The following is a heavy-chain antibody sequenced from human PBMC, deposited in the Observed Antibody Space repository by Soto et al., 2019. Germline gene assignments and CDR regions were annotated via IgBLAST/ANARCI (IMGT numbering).Heavy chain of an antibody. V-gene: IGHV3-74*01. CDR1: GFTFSSYW. J-gene: IGHJ6*02. D-gene: IGHD2-8*01. Sequence: ELQLVESGGGLVQPGGSLRLSCAASGFTFSSYWMHWVRQAPGKGLLWVSRINRDGSTTDYADSVKGRITISRDNARNTLYLQMDSLRAEDTAVYYCASACMVYGMGGYYGMDVWGQGTTVAVSS. CDR3: ASACMVYGMGGYYGMDV. CDR2: INRDGSTT.